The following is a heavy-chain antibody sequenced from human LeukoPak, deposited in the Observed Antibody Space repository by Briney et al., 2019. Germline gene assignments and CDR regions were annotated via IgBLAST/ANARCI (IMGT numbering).Heavy chain of an antibody. CDR2: IKNKADGGTT. Sequence: GGSLRLSCAASGFTFGIGWMSWVRQAPGKGLEWVGRIKNKADGGTTDLAAPVKGRFTISRDDSKNTLYLQMNSLKTEDTAVYYCTTVGYYDSSAPYWGQGTLVTVSS. CDR3: TTVGYYDSSAPY. D-gene: IGHD3-22*01. J-gene: IGHJ4*02. CDR1: GFTFGIGW. V-gene: IGHV3-15*01.